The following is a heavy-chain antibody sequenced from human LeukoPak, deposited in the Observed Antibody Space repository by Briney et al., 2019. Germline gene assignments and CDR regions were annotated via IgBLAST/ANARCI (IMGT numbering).Heavy chain of an antibody. CDR1: GGSISSGGYS. V-gene: IGHV4-30-4*07. J-gene: IGHJ6*03. Sequence: SETLSLTCTVSGGSISSGGYSWSWIRQPPGKGLEWLGYIYYSATTYYNPSLKSRVTISVDTSKNQFSLKLSSVTAADTAVYYCARVPGAIYYYYYMDVWGKGTTVTVSS. CDR3: ARVPGAIYYYYYMDV. D-gene: IGHD2-2*01. CDR2: IYYSATT.